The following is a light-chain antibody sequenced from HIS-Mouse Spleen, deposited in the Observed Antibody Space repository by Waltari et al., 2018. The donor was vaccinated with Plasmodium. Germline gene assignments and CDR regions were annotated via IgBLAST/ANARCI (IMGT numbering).Light chain of an antibody. CDR3: CSYAGSSTLV. J-gene: IGLJ2*01. CDR2: EGS. Sequence: QSALTQPASVSGSPGQSITISCTGTRSDVGRYTLCSWYQPHPGKAPKLTIYEGSKRPSGVSNRFSGSKSGNTASLTISGLQAEDEADYYCCSYAGSSTLVFGGGTKLTVL. CDR1: RSDVGRYTL. V-gene: IGLV2-23*01.